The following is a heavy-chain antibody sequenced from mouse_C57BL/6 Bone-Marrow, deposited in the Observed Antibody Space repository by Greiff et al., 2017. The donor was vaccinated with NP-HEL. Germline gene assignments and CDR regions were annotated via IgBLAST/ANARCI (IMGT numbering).Heavy chain of an antibody. J-gene: IGHJ4*01. Sequence: QVHVKQPGAELVRPGTSVKLSCKASGYTFTSYWMHWVKQRPGQGLEWIGVIDPSDSYTNYNQKFKGKATLTVDTSSSTAYMQLSSLTSEDSAVYYCARSGALRYLYWGQGTSVTVSS. CDR3: ARSGALRYLY. CDR1: GYTFTSYW. CDR2: IDPSDSYT. D-gene: IGHD1-1*01. V-gene: IGHV1-59*01.